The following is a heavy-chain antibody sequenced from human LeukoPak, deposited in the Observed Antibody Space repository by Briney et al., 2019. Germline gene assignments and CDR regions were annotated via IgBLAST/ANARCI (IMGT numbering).Heavy chain of an antibody. D-gene: IGHD4-17*01. CDR1: GGTFSSYA. CDR3: ARGYGDYEGFDY. J-gene: IGHJ4*02. CDR2: IIPIFGTA. V-gene: IGHV1-69*06. Sequence: GASVTVSCKASGGTFSSYAISGVRQAPGQGLEWMGGIIPIFGTANYAQKFQGRVTITADKSTSTAYMELSSLRSEDTAVYYCARGYGDYEGFDYWGQGTLVTVSS.